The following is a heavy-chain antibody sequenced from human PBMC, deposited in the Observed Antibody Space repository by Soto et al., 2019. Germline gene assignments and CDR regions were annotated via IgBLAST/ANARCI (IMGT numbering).Heavy chain of an antibody. CDR3: AKNQGVELVPLATVDWFDP. CDR1: GFIFSDYF. D-gene: IGHD1-26*01. Sequence: GGSLRLSCAASGFIFSDYFMSWIRQAPGKGLEWVSAISGSGFKKYYADSVKGRFTISRDNSKSTVYLELNNLSAEDTAVYHCAKNQGVELVPLATVDWFDPWGQGSVVTVSS. J-gene: IGHJ5*02. CDR2: ISGSGFKK. V-gene: IGHV3-23*01.